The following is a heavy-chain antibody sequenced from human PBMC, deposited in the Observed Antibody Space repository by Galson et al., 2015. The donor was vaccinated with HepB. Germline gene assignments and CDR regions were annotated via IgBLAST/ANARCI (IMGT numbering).Heavy chain of an antibody. Sequence: SLRLSCAASGFSLSTYGMHWVRQAPGKGLEWAAIIWYDGSNLYYGDSVKGRFTISRDTSKNTLYLQMNSLRAEDTAIYYCARDLSTTVVRGVMGDGMDVWGQGTTVTVSS. CDR2: IWYDGSNL. CDR3: ARDLSTTVVRGVMGDGMDV. CDR1: GFSLSTYG. J-gene: IGHJ6*02. V-gene: IGHV3-33*08. D-gene: IGHD3-10*01.